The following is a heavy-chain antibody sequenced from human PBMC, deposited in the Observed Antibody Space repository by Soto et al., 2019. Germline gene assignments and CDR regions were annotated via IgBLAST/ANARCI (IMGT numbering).Heavy chain of an antibody. CDR1: GYSFTSYW. Sequence: GESLKISCKGSGYSFTSYWIGWVRQMPGKGREWMGIIYPGDSDTRYSPSFQGQVTISADKSISTAYLQWSSLKASDTAMYYCARHAAAIAVVEDYYYYGMDVWGQGTTVTVSS. CDR3: ARHAAAIAVVEDYYYYGMDV. CDR2: IYPGDSDT. J-gene: IGHJ6*02. V-gene: IGHV5-51*01. D-gene: IGHD6-19*01.